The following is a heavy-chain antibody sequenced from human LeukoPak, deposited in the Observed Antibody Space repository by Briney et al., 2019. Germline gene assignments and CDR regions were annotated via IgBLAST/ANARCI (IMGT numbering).Heavy chain of an antibody. Sequence: PSETLSLTCTVSGGSISSYYWSWIRQSPGKGLEWIGYIYYSGITYYNPSLTSRVTISVDTSKNQLSLKLSSATAADTAVYYCARGARSSDYWGQGTLVTVSS. CDR3: ARGARSSDY. V-gene: IGHV4-59*01. D-gene: IGHD3-10*01. CDR1: GGSISSYY. J-gene: IGHJ4*02. CDR2: IYYSGIT.